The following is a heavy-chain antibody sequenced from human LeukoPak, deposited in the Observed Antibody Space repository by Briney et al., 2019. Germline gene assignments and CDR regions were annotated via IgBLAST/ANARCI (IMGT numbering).Heavy chain of an antibody. D-gene: IGHD1-26*01. V-gene: IGHV1-46*01. CDR2: INPSGGST. CDR1: GYTFTGYY. CDR3: ARDSLIGSYYLYFDY. Sequence: ASVKVSCKASGYTFTGYYMHWVRQAPGQGLEWMGRINPSGGSTSYAQKFQGRVTMTRDTSTSTVYMELSSLRSEDTAVYYCARDSLIGSYYLYFDYWGQGTLVTVSS. J-gene: IGHJ4*02.